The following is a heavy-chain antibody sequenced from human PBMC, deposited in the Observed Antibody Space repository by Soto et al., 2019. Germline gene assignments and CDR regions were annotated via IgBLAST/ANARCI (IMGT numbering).Heavy chain of an antibody. CDR1: GYTFTGYY. Sequence: ASGKVSCKASGYTFTGYYMHWVRQAPGQGLEWMGWINPNSGGTNYAQKFQGWVTMTRDTSISTAYMELSRLRSDDTAVYYCARGGCDSISADDAFDIWGQGTMVNVSS. CDR3: ARGGCDSISADDAFDI. V-gene: IGHV1-2*04. CDR2: INPNSGGT. D-gene: IGHD3-22*01. J-gene: IGHJ3*02.